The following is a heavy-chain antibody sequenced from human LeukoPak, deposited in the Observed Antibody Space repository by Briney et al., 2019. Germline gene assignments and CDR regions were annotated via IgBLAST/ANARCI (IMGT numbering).Heavy chain of an antibody. CDR2: IYYSGST. D-gene: IGHD3-22*01. Sequence: SETLSLTCTVSGGSISSYYWSWTRQPPGKGLEWIGYIYYSGSTNYNPSLKSRVTISVDTSKNQFSLKLSSVTAADTAVYYCARGRSDYYDSSDAFDIWGQGTMVTVSS. V-gene: IGHV4-59*01. CDR1: GGSISSYY. J-gene: IGHJ3*02. CDR3: ARGRSDYYDSSDAFDI.